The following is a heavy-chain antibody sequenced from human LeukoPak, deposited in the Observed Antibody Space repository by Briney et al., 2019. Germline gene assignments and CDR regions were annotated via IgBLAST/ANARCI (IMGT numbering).Heavy chain of an antibody. V-gene: IGHV3-23*01. CDR1: GFTFSSYA. J-gene: IGHJ4*02. Sequence: GGSLTLSCAASGFTFSSYAMTWVRQAPGKGLEWVSVISGSGDSTFYTDFVKGRFTISRDDSKNTLYLQMSSLRADDTVVYYCAKGSSASCYSSVNFWGQGTLVTVSS. D-gene: IGHD2-15*01. CDR2: ISGSGDST. CDR3: AKGSSASCYSSVNF.